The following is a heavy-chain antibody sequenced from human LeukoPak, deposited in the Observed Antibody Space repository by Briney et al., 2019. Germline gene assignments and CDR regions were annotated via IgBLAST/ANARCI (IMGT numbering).Heavy chain of an antibody. J-gene: IGHJ5*02. CDR3: ARGMTIVVVTNFDP. CDR2: INHSGST. CDR1: GGSFSGYF. Sequence: SETLSLTCAVYGGSFSGYFWSWIRQPPGKGLEWIGEINHSGSTNYNPSLKSRVTISVDTSKNQFSLKLSSVTAADTAVYYCARGMTIVVVTNFDPWGQGTLVTVSS. D-gene: IGHD3-22*01. V-gene: IGHV4-34*01.